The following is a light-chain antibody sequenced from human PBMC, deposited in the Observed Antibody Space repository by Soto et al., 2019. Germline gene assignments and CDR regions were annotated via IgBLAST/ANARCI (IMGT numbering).Light chain of an antibody. CDR3: QQYNTYPLT. V-gene: IGKV1-5*03. CDR1: QSISPW. Sequence: ASQSISPWLSWYQQKPGKAPTLLIYKASSLEGGVPSRFSGSGSGTDFNITISSLQPDDFATYYCQQYNTYPLTFGGGTKWIS. CDR2: KAS. J-gene: IGKJ4*01.